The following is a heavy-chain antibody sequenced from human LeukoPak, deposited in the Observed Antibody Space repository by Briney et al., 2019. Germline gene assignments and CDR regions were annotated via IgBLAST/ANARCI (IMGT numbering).Heavy chain of an antibody. CDR1: GFTFSGSA. CDR2: IRSKANSYAT. J-gene: IGHJ4*02. V-gene: IGHV3-73*01. Sequence: GGSLRLSCAASGFTFSGSAMHWVRQASGKGLEWVGRIRSKANSYATAYAASVKGSFTISRDDSKNTAYLQMNSLKTEDTAVYYCRWQTVTTLGGDYWGQGTLVTVSS. CDR3: RWQTVTTLGGDY. D-gene: IGHD4-17*01.